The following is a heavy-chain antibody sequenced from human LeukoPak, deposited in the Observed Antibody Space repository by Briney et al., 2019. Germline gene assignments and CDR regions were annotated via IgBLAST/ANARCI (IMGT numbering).Heavy chain of an antibody. Sequence: GGSLRLSCVASGFTFSSYEMNWVRQAPGKGLEWVSHISGSAINIYYADSVKGRFTISRDNAKNSLYLQMNSLRAEDTAVYYCVRESNSGWYFYWGQGTLVTVSS. CDR3: VRESNSGWYFY. CDR2: ISGSAINI. J-gene: IGHJ4*02. V-gene: IGHV3-48*03. CDR1: GFTFSSYE. D-gene: IGHD6-19*01.